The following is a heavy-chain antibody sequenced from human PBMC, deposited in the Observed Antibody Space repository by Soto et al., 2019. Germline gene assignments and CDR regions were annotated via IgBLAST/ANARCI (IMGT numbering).Heavy chain of an antibody. CDR1: NGYR. D-gene: IGHD3-9*01. CDR2: IYPGDSDT. Sequence: NGYRTGWVPQQHGKGLEWMGIIYPGDSDTRYSPSFQGQVTISADKSISTAYLQWSSLKASDTAMYYCARLLILMGDYDSGGQGTLVSVFS. CDR3: ARLLILMGDYDS. J-gene: IGHJ4*02. V-gene: IGHV5-51*01.